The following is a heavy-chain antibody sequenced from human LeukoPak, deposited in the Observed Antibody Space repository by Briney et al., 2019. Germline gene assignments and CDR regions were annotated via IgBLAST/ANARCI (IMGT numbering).Heavy chain of an antibody. J-gene: IGHJ6*04. Sequence: PGGSLRLSYAASGFTFSNAWMSWVRQAPGKGLEWVGRIKSKTDGGTTDYAAPVKGRFTISRDDSKNTLYLQMNSLKTEDTAVYYCTTDSLLWFGEYSGYYGMDVWGKGTTVTVSS. D-gene: IGHD3-10*01. CDR1: GFTFSNAW. V-gene: IGHV3-15*01. CDR2: IKSKTDGGTT. CDR3: TTDSLLWFGEYSGYYGMDV.